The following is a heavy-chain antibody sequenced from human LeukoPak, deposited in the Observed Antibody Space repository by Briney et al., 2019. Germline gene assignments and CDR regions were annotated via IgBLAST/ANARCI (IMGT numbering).Heavy chain of an antibody. J-gene: IGHJ4*02. CDR3: VQQYSSIWSVGDS. D-gene: IGHD6-13*01. CDR2: ISGGTDST. Sequence: GGSLRLSCATSGFTFSTYAMSWVRQAPGKGLEWVSAISGGTDSTYYTDSVKGRFTISRDTAKNTLYLQMNSLRAEHTAVYYCVQQYSSIWSVGDSWGQGTLVTVSS. V-gene: IGHV3-23*01. CDR1: GFTFSTYA.